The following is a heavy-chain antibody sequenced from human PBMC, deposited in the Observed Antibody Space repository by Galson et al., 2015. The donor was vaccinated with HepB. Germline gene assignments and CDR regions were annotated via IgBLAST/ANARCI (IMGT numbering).Heavy chain of an antibody. V-gene: IGHV3-30*18. CDR1: GFTFSNAW. D-gene: IGHD5-12*01. CDR2: ISYGGNNK. J-gene: IGHJ4*02. CDR3: AKETHGYGLGY. Sequence: SLRLSCAASGFTFSNAWMNWVRQGPGKGLEWVAVISYGGNNKYYADSVKGRLTISRDNSKNTLFVQMNSLRAEDTAVYYCAKETHGYGLGYWGQGTLVIVSS.